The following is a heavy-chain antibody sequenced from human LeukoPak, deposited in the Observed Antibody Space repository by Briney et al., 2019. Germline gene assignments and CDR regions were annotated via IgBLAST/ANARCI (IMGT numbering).Heavy chain of an antibody. V-gene: IGHV3-66*01. D-gene: IGHD3-22*01. CDR2: IYSGGST. Sequence: PGGSLRLSCAASGFTVSTNYMTWVRQAPGKGLEWVSVIYSGGSTYYADSVKGRFTISRDNSKNTLYLQMNSLRAEDTAVYYCARDPRLAFDSSGYYPFEYWGQGILVTVSS. J-gene: IGHJ4*02. CDR1: GFTVSTNY. CDR3: ARDPRLAFDSSGYYPFEY.